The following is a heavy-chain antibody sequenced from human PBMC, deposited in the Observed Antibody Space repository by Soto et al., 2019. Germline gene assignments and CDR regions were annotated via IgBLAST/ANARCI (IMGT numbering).Heavy chain of an antibody. CDR1: GYTFTGYY. CDR2: INPNSGVT. D-gene: IGHD5-12*01. V-gene: IGHV1-2*04. Sequence: ASVQVSCKASGYTFTGYYMHWVRQAPGQRLDWMGWINPNSGVTIYAQKFQGWVTMTRDTSISTAYMELSRLRSDDTAVYYCARETSGGYSGYDWSFDYWGQGTLVTVSS. CDR3: ARETSGGYSGYDWSFDY. J-gene: IGHJ4*02.